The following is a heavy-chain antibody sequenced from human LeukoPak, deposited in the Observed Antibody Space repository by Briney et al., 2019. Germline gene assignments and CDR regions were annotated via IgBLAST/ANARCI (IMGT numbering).Heavy chain of an antibody. J-gene: IGHJ4*02. CDR1: GGSISSGGYY. V-gene: IGHV4-31*03. Sequence: PSETLSLTCTVSGGSISSGGYYWSWIRQHPGKGLEWIGYIYYSGSTYYNPSLKSRVTISVDTSKNQFSLKLSSVTAADTAVYYCAGLDYGDYVFDYWGQGTLVTVSS. CDR2: IYYSGST. D-gene: IGHD4-17*01. CDR3: AGLDYGDYVFDY.